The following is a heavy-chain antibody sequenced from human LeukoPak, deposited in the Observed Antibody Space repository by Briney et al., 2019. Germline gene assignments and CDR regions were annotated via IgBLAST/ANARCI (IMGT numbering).Heavy chain of an antibody. D-gene: IGHD3-22*01. CDR1: AGSISNYY. Sequence: SATLSLTCTVSAGSISNYYWSWVRQPAGKGLEWIGRIYSSGDTNYNLSLTSRVTISVDKSKNQLSLKLTSVTPADTAVYYCVRERVGYDTSGRGPRFDCWGQGTLVTVSS. CDR2: IYSSGDT. CDR3: VRERVGYDTSGRGPRFDC. J-gene: IGHJ4*02. V-gene: IGHV4-4*07.